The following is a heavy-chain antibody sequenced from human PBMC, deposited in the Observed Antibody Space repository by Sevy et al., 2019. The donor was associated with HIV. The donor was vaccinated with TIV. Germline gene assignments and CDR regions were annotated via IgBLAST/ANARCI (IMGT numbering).Heavy chain of an antibody. CDR3: ATEPKGGGMAQEGEAFEI. J-gene: IGHJ3*02. D-gene: IGHD3-16*01. V-gene: IGHV3-30*02. CDR1: GFTFNNYD. Sequence: GGSLRLSCAASGFTFNNYDIHWVRQAPGKGLEWVGLIWSDGSNEFYTDFLRGRFTISRDNSQNTVFLQMNSLRPEDTAVYYCATEPKGGGMAQEGEAFEIWGQGTMVTVSS. CDR2: IWSDGSNE.